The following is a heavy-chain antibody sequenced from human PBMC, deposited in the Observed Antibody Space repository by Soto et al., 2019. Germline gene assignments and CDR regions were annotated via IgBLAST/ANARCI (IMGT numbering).Heavy chain of an antibody. CDR2: IFHDGTA. V-gene: IGHV4-4*02. Sequence: PSETLSLTCAVSVVSISSGNWWTWVRQSPQRGLDYIGEIFHDGTANYYPSFERRVAISLDTSKNQFSLKLTSVTAEDTAIYFCARFVYDTSLNYMYFEFWGQGTMVTLSS. CDR3: ARFVYDTSLNYMYFEF. D-gene: IGHD3-22*01. CDR1: VVSISSGNW. J-gene: IGHJ4*02.